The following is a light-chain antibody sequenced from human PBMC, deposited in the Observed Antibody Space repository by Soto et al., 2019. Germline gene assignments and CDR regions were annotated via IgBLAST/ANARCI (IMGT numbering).Light chain of an antibody. CDR3: TSYASGSSHVV. V-gene: IGLV2-14*01. J-gene: IGLJ2*01. Sequence: QSALTQPASVSGSPGQSITLSCTGTSGDIGGYDYVSWHQRHPGKAPKLIIYDVNNRPSGVSNRFSGSKSGNTASLTISGLQAEDEADYYCTSYASGSSHVVFGGGTKLTVL. CDR2: DVN. CDR1: SGDIGGYDY.